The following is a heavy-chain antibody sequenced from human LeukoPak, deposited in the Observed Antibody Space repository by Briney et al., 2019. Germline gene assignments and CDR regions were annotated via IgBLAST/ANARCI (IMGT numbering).Heavy chain of an antibody. V-gene: IGHV3-74*01. CDR2: IKSDGKT. D-gene: IGHD3-22*01. J-gene: IGHJ1*01. CDR3: ARAPSEIGGYYPEYFRH. CDR1: GFSFSSYW. Sequence: GGSLRLSCAASGFSFSSYWMHWLRQAPGKGLVWGSRIKSDGKTNYADSVKGRFTISRDNAKNTVSLQMNSLRAEDTGVYYCARAPSEIGGYYPEYFRHWGQGTLVTVSS.